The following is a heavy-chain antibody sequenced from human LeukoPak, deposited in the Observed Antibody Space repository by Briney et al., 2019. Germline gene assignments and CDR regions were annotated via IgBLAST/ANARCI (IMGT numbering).Heavy chain of an antibody. V-gene: IGHV3-23*01. CDR2: ISGSGGST. Sequence: PGGSLRLSCAASGFTFSSYAMSWVRQAPGKGLEWVSAISGSGGSTYYADSVKGRFTISRDNSKNTLYLQMNSLRAEDTAVYYCAKLSISFGTRYRDFDYWGQGTLVTVSS. CDR3: AKLSISFGTRYRDFDY. CDR1: GFTFSSYA. J-gene: IGHJ4*02. D-gene: IGHD3-10*01.